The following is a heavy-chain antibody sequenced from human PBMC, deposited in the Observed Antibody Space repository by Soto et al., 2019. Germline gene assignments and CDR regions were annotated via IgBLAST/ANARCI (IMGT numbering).Heavy chain of an antibody. CDR2: MNPNSGNT. Sequence: QVPLVQSGAEVKKPGASVKVSCKASGYTFTSYDINWVRQATGQGLEWMGWMNPNSGNTGYAQKFQGRVTMTRNTSISTAYMEMSSLRSEDTAVYYCARGRRPSAVAGQYNWFDQWGQGTLVTVSS. CDR3: ARGRRPSAVAGQYNWFDQ. D-gene: IGHD6-19*01. J-gene: IGHJ5*02. CDR1: GYTFTSYD. V-gene: IGHV1-8*01.